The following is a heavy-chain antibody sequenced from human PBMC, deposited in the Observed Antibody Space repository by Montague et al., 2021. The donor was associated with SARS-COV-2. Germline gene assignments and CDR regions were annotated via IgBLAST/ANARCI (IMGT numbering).Heavy chain of an antibody. Sequence: LVKPTQTLTLTCTFSGFSLSTSGVGVGWIRQPPGKGLEWIGEITHSGLTNYSPSLKSRVTISEDTSKNQFSLRLTSVTAADAAVYYCALADYTTGQDSFDVWGQGTIVTVSS. J-gene: IGHJ3*01. CDR1: GFSLSTSGVG. CDR2: ITHSGLT. V-gene: IGHV4-28*02. D-gene: IGHD2-2*02. CDR3: ALADYTTGQDSFDV.